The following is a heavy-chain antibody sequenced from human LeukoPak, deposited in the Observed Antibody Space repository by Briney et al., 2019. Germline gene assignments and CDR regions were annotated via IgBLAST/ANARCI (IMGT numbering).Heavy chain of an antibody. V-gene: IGHV4-59*08. J-gene: IGHJ3*01. Sequence: SETLSLTCSVSDGSTTGYYWSWIRQPPGKGLEWIAYVYYTERTLYNLSLESRVTISVDTSKTQFSLTVTSVTAADTAVYYCARHMSVSYDAFDLWGRGTTVTVSS. CDR1: DGSTTGYY. CDR3: ARHMSVSYDAFDL. CDR2: VYYTERT. D-gene: IGHD3-10*01.